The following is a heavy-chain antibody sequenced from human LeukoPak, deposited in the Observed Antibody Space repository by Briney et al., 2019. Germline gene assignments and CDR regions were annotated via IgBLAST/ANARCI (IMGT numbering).Heavy chain of an antibody. J-gene: IGHJ3*02. D-gene: IGHD6-6*01. CDR3: AKDNGIAARPGGAFDI. CDR1: GFTFSSYW. V-gene: IGHV3-7*01. CDR2: IKQDGSEK. Sequence: GGSLRLSCAASGFTFSSYWMSWVRQAPGKGLEWVANIKQDGSEKYYADSVKGRFTISRDNSKNTLYLQMNSLRAEDTAVYYCAKDNGIAARPGGAFDIWGQGTMVTVSS.